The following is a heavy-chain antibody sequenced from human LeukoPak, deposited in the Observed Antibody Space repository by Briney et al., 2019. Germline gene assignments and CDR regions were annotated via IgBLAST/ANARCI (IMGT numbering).Heavy chain of an antibody. D-gene: IGHD5-18*01. J-gene: IGHJ5*02. V-gene: IGHV3-30*04. CDR2: KSYDGSNK. CDR3: ASGKYRYGDNWFDP. Sequence: GGSLRLSCAASGFTLSSYAMHWVRQAPGKGLEWVAVKSYDGSNKYYADSVKGRFTISRDNSKNTLYLQMNSLRAEDTAVYFCASGKYRYGDNWFDPWGQGTLVTVSS. CDR1: GFTLSSYA.